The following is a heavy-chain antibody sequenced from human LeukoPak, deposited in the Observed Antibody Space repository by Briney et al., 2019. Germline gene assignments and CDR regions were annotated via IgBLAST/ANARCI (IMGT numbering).Heavy chain of an antibody. D-gene: IGHD6-19*01. J-gene: IGHJ3*02. V-gene: IGHV5-51*01. Sequence: GESLKISWKGSGYSFTSYWIGWVRQMPGKGLEWMGIIYPGDSDTRYSPSFQDQVTISADKSISTAYLQWSSLKASDTAMYYCARRFPQYSSGWYDAFDIWGQGTMVTVSS. CDR1: GYSFTSYW. CDR3: ARRFPQYSSGWYDAFDI. CDR2: IYPGDSDT.